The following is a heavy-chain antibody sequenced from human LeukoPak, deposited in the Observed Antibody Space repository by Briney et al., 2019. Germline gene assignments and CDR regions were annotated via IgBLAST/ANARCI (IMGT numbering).Heavy chain of an antibody. V-gene: IGHV4-39*07. CDR1: GGSTSSSSYY. CDR3: ARGGRYGDYADY. Sequence: PSETLSPTCTVSGGSTSSSSYYWGWIRQPPGKGLEWIGEINHSGSTNYNPSLKSRVTISVDTSKNQFSLKLSSVTAADTAVYYCARGGRYGDYADYWGQGTLVTVSS. J-gene: IGHJ4*02. CDR2: INHSGST. D-gene: IGHD4-17*01.